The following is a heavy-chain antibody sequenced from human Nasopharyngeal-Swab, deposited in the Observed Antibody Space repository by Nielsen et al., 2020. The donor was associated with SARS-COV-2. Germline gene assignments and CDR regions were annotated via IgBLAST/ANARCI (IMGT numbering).Heavy chain of an antibody. CDR1: GFTFDDYA. J-gene: IGHJ4*02. D-gene: IGHD6-13*01. CDR2: ISWNSGSI. CDR3: AKLPRIAAAGTSVDY. Sequence: LRLSCAASGFTFDDYAMHWVRQAPGKGLEWVSGISWNSGSIGYADSVKGRFTISRDNAKNSLYLQMNSLRAEDTALYYCAKLPRIAAAGTSVDYWGQGTLVTVSS. V-gene: IGHV3-9*01.